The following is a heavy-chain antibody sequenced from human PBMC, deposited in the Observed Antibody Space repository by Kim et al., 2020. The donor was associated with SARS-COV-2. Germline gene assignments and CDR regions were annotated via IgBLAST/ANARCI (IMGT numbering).Heavy chain of an antibody. J-gene: IGHJ6*02. Sequence: GGSLRLSCAASGFTFSSYGMHWVRQAPGKGLEWEAVISYDGSNKYYADSVKGRFTISRDNSKNTLYLQMNSLRAEDTAVYYCAKAKQWLDLYYYYGMDVWGQGTTVTVSS. CDR1: GFTFSSYG. CDR3: AKAKQWLDLYYYYGMDV. D-gene: IGHD6-19*01. V-gene: IGHV3-30*18. CDR2: ISYDGSNK.